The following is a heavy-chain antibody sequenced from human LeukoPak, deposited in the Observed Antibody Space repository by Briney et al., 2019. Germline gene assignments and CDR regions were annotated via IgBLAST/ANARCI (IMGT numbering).Heavy chain of an antibody. CDR2: IIPILGIA. CDR3: ARDPLADRYSSGWVP. Sequence: GASVKVSCKASGGTFSSYAISWVRHAPGQGLEWMGGIIPILGIANYAQKFQGRVTITADKSTSTAYMELSSLRSEDTAVYYCARDPLADRYSSGWVPWGQGTLVTVSS. CDR1: GGTFSSYA. J-gene: IGHJ5*02. D-gene: IGHD6-19*01. V-gene: IGHV1-69*10.